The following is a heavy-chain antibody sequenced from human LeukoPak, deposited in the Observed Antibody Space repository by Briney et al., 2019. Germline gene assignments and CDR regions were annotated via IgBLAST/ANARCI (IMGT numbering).Heavy chain of an antibody. D-gene: IGHD3-22*01. Sequence: GGSLRFSCAASGFTFSRSSMNWVRQAPGKGLEWVSSITTSSSYIYYADSVKGRFTISRDNAKNSLYLQMDSLRGEDTAVYCATGGVHYYDSSADYWGQGTLVTVSS. V-gene: IGHV3-21*01. CDR2: ITTSSSYI. CDR3: ATGGVHYYDSSADY. J-gene: IGHJ4*02. CDR1: GFTFSRSS.